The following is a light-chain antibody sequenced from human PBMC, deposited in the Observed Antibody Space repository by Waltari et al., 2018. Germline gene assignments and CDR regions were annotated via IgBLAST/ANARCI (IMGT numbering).Light chain of an antibody. Sequence: DIVMTQSPDSLAVSLGERATINCKSSQTLFYSPLNKTYLAWYQQKPGQSPKLLIYWASTRESGVPDRFGGSGSGTDFTLTISSLQAEDVAIYYCQQYYSTPPITFGQGTRLEIK. CDR3: QQYYSTPPIT. V-gene: IGKV4-1*01. CDR1: QTLFYSPLNKTY. J-gene: IGKJ5*01. CDR2: WAS.